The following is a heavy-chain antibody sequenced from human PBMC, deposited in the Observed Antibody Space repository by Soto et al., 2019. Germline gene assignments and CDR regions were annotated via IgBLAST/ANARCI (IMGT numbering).Heavy chain of an antibody. CDR2: INPSGGST. CDR3: AREDRCSGGSCQPYYYYGMDV. D-gene: IGHD2-15*01. V-gene: IGHV1-46*01. Sequence: ASVKVSCKASGYTFTSYAMHWVRQAPGQRLEWMGIINPSGGSTSYAQKFQGRVTMTRDTSTSTVYMELSSLRSEDTAVYYCAREDRCSGGSCQPYYYYGMDVWGQGTTVTVSS. CDR1: GYTFTSYA. J-gene: IGHJ6*02.